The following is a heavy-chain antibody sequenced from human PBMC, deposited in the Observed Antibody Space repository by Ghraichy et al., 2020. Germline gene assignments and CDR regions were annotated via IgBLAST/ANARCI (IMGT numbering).Heavy chain of an antibody. D-gene: IGHD2-15*01. V-gene: IGHV3-23*01. CDR2: IGGDGRTT. CDR3: AKEGVVAVGAFDY. J-gene: IGHJ4*02. CDR1: GLTFTTYA. Sequence: GWSLRLSCAASGLTFTTYAMSWVRQAPGKGLEWVSGIGGDGRTTFYADSVKGRFTISRDTSKNTLVLQMNSLRAEDTAVYYCAKEGVVAVGAFDYWGQGTLVTVSS.